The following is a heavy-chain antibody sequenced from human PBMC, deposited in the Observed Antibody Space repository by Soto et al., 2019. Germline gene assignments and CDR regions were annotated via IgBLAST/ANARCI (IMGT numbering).Heavy chain of an antibody. CDR2: INPSGGST. Sequence: GESLKISCKGSGYTFTSYYMHWVRQAPGQGLEWMGIINPSGGSTSYAQKFQGRVTMTRDTSTSTVYMELSSLRSEDTAVYYCARAYPNRIQLWGRGWFDPWGQGTLVTVSS. D-gene: IGHD5-18*01. CDR3: ARAYPNRIQLWGRGWFDP. J-gene: IGHJ5*02. CDR1: GYTFTSYY. V-gene: IGHV1-46*03.